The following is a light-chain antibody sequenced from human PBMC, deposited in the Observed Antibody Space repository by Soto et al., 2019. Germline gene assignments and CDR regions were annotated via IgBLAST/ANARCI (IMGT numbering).Light chain of an antibody. J-gene: IGLJ1*01. CDR1: SSDVGGYNY. V-gene: IGLV2-14*01. CDR3: SSYTSSSTGV. CDR2: DVS. Sequence: QSALTQPASVSGSPGQSITISCTGTSSDVGGYNYVSWYQQHPGKAPKLMIYDVSNRPSGVSNRFSGSKSGNTASLTISGFRVEEGVVYYCSSYTSSSTGVFGTGTKVTFL.